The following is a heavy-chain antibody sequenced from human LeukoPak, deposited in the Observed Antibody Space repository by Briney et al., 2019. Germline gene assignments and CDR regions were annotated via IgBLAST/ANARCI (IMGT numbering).Heavy chain of an antibody. CDR1: GFTFSDHF. D-gene: IGHD6-19*01. J-gene: IGHJ4*02. Sequence: GGSLRLSCAVSGFTFSDHFLDWVRQAPGKGLEWVGRSRNKAKSYTTEYAASVKGRFTISRDDSKDSLYLQMNSLKTEDTAVYYCVRVGSVAGSDYLDYWGQGTLVTVSS. CDR3: VRVGSVAGSDYLDY. CDR2: SRNKAKSYTT. V-gene: IGHV3-72*01.